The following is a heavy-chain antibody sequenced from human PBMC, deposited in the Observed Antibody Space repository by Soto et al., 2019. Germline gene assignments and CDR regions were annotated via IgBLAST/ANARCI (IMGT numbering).Heavy chain of an antibody. Sequence: QVQLVQSGAEVKKPGASVKVSCKASGYTFTGYYMHWVRQAPGQGLEWMGWINPNSGGTNYAQKFQGWVTMTRDTSISTAYMELSRLRSDDTAVYYCAREGVGYCSGGSCYSSSYYYGMDVWGQGTTVTVSS. CDR3: AREGVGYCSGGSCYSSSYYYGMDV. D-gene: IGHD2-15*01. CDR2: INPNSGGT. J-gene: IGHJ6*02. V-gene: IGHV1-2*04. CDR1: GYTFTGYY.